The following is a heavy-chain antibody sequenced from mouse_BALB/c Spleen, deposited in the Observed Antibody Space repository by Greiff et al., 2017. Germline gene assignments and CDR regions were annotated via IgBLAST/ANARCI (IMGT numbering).Heavy chain of an antibody. J-gene: IGHJ3*01. CDR2: INPDSSTI. CDR1: GFDFSRYW. D-gene: IGHD2-4*01. CDR3: ARRGITTLFAY. Sequence: EVKLMESGGGLVQPGGSLKLSCAASGFDFSRYWMSWVRQAPGKGLEWIGEINPDSSTINYTPSLKDKFIISRDNAKNTLYLQMSKVRSEDTALYYYARRGITTLFAYWGQGTLVTVSA. V-gene: IGHV4-1*02.